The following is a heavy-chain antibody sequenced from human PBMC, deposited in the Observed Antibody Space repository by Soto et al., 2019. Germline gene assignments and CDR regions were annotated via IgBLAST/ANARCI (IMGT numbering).Heavy chain of an antibody. V-gene: IGHV3-53*04. CDR3: ASTIAVAVYYYYYMDV. J-gene: IGHJ6*03. Sequence: PGGSLRLSCAASGFTVSSNYMSWVRQAPGKGLEWVSVIYSGGSTYYADSVKGRFTISRHNSKNTLYLQMNSLRAEDTAVYYCASTIAVAVYYYYYMDVWGKGTTVTVSS. D-gene: IGHD6-19*01. CDR2: IYSGGST. CDR1: GFTVSSNY.